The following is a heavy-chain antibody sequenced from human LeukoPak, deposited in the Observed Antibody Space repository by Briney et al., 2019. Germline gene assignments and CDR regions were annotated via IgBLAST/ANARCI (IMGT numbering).Heavy chain of an antibody. V-gene: IGHV1-2*02. Sequence: ASVKVSCKASGYTFTGYYMHWVRQAPGQGLEWMGWIDPNTGDTKYTQKFQGRVSMTRDTSFSTAYMELSRLTSDDTAVYYCARDRSITEKYSGRYFHDYWGQGTLVTVSS. D-gene: IGHD1-26*01. CDR2: IDPNTGDT. CDR3: ARDRSITEKYSGRYFHDY. CDR1: GYTFTGYY. J-gene: IGHJ4*02.